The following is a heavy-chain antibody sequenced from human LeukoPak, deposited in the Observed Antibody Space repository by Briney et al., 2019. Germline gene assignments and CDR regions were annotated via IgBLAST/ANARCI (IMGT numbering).Heavy chain of an antibody. Sequence: ASVKVSCKASGGTFSTYAISWVRQAPGQGLEWMGGIIPIFGPANYAQKFQGRVTITADESTTTVYMEVSSLRSEDTAMYYCARDVIEYSSSSNYFGYWGQGTLVTVSS. J-gene: IGHJ4*02. CDR2: IIPIFGPA. CDR3: ARDVIEYSSSSNYFGY. V-gene: IGHV1-69*13. CDR1: GGTFSTYA. D-gene: IGHD6-6*01.